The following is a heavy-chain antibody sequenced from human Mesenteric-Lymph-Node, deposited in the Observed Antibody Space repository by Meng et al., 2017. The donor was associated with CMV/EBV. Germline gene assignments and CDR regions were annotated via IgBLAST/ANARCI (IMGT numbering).Heavy chain of an antibody. V-gene: IGHV2-5*02. J-gene: IGHJ1*01. CDR1: GFSLSTNGVG. Sequence: QITLKESSPTLVKLTQALTLTCTFSGFSLSTNGVGIDWIRQPPGKALVWFARIYWDYDKRYNPSLKSRRTITKDTFKNQVVLTMTNMDPVDTATYYCAHRRGSGSYHQWGQGTLVTVSS. D-gene: IGHD3-10*01. CDR2: IYWDYDK. CDR3: AHRRGSGSYHQ.